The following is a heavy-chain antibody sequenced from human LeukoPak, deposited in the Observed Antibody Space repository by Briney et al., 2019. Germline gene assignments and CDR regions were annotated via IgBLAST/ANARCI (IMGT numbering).Heavy chain of an antibody. D-gene: IGHD6-13*01. CDR1: GDSFSNNNW. Sequence: PSGTLSLTCAVSGDSFSNNNWWGWVRQPPGRGLEWIGQIYHSGTTDYNPSLRGRVTISVDKSKKQFSLQLSSVTAADTAVYYCARDSQSREFDYWGQGTMVTVSS. J-gene: IGHJ4*02. V-gene: IGHV4-4*02. CDR3: ARDSQSREFDY. CDR2: IYHSGTT.